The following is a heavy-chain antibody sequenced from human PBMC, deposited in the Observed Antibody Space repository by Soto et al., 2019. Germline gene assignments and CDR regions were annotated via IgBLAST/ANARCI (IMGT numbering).Heavy chain of an antibody. CDR1: GGTFSSDS. CDR2: IIPIFGTA. D-gene: IGHD3-22*01. J-gene: IGHJ6*02. CDR3: ARKRYYDSSGYPPADYYYYGMDV. V-gene: IGHV1-69*13. Sequence: SVKVSCKASGGTFSSDSISWVRQAPGQGLEWMGGIIPIFGTANYAQKFQGRVTITADESTSTAYMELSSLRSEDTAVYYCARKRYYDSSGYPPADYYYYGMDVWGQGTTVTVSS.